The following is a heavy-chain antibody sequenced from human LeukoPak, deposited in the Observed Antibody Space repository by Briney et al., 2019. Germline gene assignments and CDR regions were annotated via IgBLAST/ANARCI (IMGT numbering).Heavy chain of an antibody. CDR3: AREETYCSGGSCYGY. CDR2: INPNSGGT. Sequence: ASVKVSCTASGYTFTDYYMHWVRQAPGQGLGWMGWINPNSGGTNYAQKFQGRVTMTRDTSISTAYMELSRLRSDDTAVYSCAREETYCSGGSCYGYWGQGTLVTVSS. V-gene: IGHV1-2*02. J-gene: IGHJ4*02. D-gene: IGHD2-15*01. CDR1: GYTFTDYY.